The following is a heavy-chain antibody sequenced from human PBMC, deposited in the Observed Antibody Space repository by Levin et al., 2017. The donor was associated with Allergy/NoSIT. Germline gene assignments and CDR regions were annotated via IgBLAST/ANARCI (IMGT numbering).Heavy chain of an antibody. V-gene: IGHV1-46*01. CDR3: ARDPGTY. CDR1: GYTFSTYY. CDR2: INPSDGRT. J-gene: IGHJ4*02. Sequence: ASVKVSCKASGYTFSTYYINWVRQAPGQGLEWLGIINPSDGRTGYAEKFQGRVTMTRDTSTSTVYMELNSLRSEDTAVYYCARDPGTYWGQGTLVTVSS.